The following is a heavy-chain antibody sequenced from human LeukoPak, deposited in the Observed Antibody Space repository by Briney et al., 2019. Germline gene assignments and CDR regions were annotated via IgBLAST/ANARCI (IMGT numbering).Heavy chain of an antibody. CDR1: GFTFSSDA. D-gene: IGHD6-13*01. V-gene: IGHV3-64D*09. CDR3: VKGGSSTWSWFDP. J-gene: IGHJ5*02. CDR2: ISSNGGST. Sequence: GGSLRLSCSASGFTFSSDAMHWVRQAPGQGLEYVSGISSNGGSTYYADSVKGRITNSRDNSKNTLYLQMSSLRPEDTAVYYCVKGGSSTWSWFDPWGQGTLVTVSS.